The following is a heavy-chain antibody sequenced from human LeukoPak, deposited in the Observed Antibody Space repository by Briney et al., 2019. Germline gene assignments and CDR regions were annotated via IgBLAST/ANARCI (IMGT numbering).Heavy chain of an antibody. Sequence: ASVKVSYKASGYTFTSYGISWVRQAPGQGLEWMGWISAYNGNTNYAQKLQGRVTMTTDTSTSTAYMELRSLRSDDTAVYYCAREDAVVPAAIVDYWGQGTLVTVSS. J-gene: IGHJ4*02. CDR2: ISAYNGNT. CDR3: AREDAVVPAAIVDY. V-gene: IGHV1-18*01. CDR1: GYTFTSYG. D-gene: IGHD2-2*01.